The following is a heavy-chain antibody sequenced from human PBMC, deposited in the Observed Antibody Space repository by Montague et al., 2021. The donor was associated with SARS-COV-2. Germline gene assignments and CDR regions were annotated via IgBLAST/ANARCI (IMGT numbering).Heavy chain of an antibody. CDR2: IYYSGGI. D-gene: IGHD3-10*01. J-gene: IGHJ5*02. CDR1: GGSMSDHY. CDR3: ARAVSVRRAVNWFDT. Sequence: SETLSLTCTVSGGSMSDHYWAWIRHPPGKGLEWLVYIYYSGGINSNASXXSRFTMSVDTSKNQFSLKLTSVTAAATAVYYCARAVSVRRAVNWFDTWGQGTLVTVSS. V-gene: IGHV4-59*11.